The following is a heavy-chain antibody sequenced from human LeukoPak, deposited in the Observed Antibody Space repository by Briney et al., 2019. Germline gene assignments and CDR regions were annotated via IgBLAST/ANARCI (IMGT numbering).Heavy chain of an antibody. Sequence: GGSLRLSCAASGFTFSSYWMSWVRQAPGKGLEWVANIKQDGSEKYYVDSVKGRFTISRDNSKNMLYLEMNSLRDEDTAIYYCAKELGHAIPFDYWGQGTLVTVSS. V-gene: IGHV3-7*03. J-gene: IGHJ4*02. CDR3: AKELGHAIPFDY. CDR2: IKQDGSEK. CDR1: GFTFSSYW. D-gene: IGHD2-2*01.